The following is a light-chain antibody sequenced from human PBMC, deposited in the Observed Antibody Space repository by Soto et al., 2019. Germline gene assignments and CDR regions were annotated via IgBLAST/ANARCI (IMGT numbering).Light chain of an antibody. J-gene: IGKJ4*01. CDR3: QRNNKCAIT. CDR1: QGIGDT. Sequence: EVVMRQSPATLSVSPGEGATLSCRASQGIGDTLAWYQHKPGQTPRLLIYDTSTRATGVPTRFSGSWFGADFCLSFNSLQSEDFEVYYGQRNNKCAITFVGGTKM. CDR2: DTS. V-gene: IGKV3-15*01.